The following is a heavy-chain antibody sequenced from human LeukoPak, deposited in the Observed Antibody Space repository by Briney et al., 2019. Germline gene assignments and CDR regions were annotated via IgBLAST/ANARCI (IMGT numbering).Heavy chain of an antibody. CDR2: TYSSGNT. J-gene: IGHJ4*02. D-gene: IGHD5-24*01. CDR3: ARETRDGYNSYYFDY. CDR1: GGSISNYD. Sequence: SETLSLTCTVSGGSISNYDWSWIWRPVGKGLEWIGRTYSSGNTDYNPSLKSRVTISVDTSKNQFSLKLSSVTAADTAVYYCARETRDGYNSYYFDYWGQGTLVTVSS. V-gene: IGHV4-4*07.